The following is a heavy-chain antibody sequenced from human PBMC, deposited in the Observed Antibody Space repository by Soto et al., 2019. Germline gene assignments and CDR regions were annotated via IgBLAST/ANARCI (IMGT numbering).Heavy chain of an antibody. CDR3: AREMGACSDSSCYPGPYDS. V-gene: IGHV3-48*02. Sequence: GGSLRLSCAASGFTFTSYSMNWVRQAPGQGLEWVSYITSKSTAIKYADSVKGRFTVSRDNAKNSLYLQLNSLRDEDTAVYYCAREMGACSDSSCYPGPYDSWGQGTLVTVSS. CDR1: GFTFTSYS. J-gene: IGHJ5*02. D-gene: IGHD3-16*01. CDR2: ITSKSTAI.